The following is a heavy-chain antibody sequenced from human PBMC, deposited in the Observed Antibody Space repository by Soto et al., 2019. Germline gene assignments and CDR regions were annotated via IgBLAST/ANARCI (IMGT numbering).Heavy chain of an antibody. Sequence: SDTLSLTCTVSGGSISSYYWSWIRQPPGKGLEWIGYIYYSGSTNYNPSLKSRVTISVDTSKNQFSLKLSSVTAADTAVYYCAREGYDDSSGYYVGFDDWGQGTLVTVAS. D-gene: IGHD3-22*01. CDR3: AREGYDDSSGYYVGFDD. V-gene: IGHV4-59*01. CDR1: GGSISSYY. J-gene: IGHJ4*02. CDR2: IYYSGST.